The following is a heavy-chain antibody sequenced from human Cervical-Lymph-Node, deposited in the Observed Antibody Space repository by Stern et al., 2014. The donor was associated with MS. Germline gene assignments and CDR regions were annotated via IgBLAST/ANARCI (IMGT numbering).Heavy chain of an antibody. D-gene: IGHD1-1*01. J-gene: IGHJ6*02. CDR2: IIPIFGAA. CDR3: ARDEIGQTATHYYYYGMDV. Sequence: VQLVQSGAKVKKPGSSVKVSCKASGGTFRSKGLSWVRQAPGQGLEWLGGIIPIFGAAHYAQKLQGRVTITADESTSTVYMELRSLRAEDTAVYYCARDEIGQTATHYYYYGMDVWGQGTTVTVSS. V-gene: IGHV1-69*01. CDR1: GGTFRSKG.